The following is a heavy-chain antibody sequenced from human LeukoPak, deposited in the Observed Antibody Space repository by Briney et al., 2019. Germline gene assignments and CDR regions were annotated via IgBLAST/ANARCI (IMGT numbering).Heavy chain of an antibody. J-gene: IGHJ4*02. V-gene: IGHV3-30*18. Sequence: GGSLRLSCAASGFTFSSYGMHWVRQAPGKGLEWVAVISYDGSNKYSADSLKGRFTISRDNAKNSLYLQMNSLRAEDTAVYYCAKRGGSSEKFDYWGQGTLVTVSS. D-gene: IGHD6-6*01. CDR1: GFTFSSYG. CDR3: AKRGGSSEKFDY. CDR2: ISYDGSNK.